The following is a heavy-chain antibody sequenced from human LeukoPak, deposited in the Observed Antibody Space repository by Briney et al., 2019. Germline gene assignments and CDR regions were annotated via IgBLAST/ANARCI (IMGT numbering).Heavy chain of an antibody. CDR3: ASNRGWLHPDY. CDR2: INSDGSST. J-gene: IGHJ4*02. Sequence: TGGSLRLSCAASGFTFSTYWMHWVRQAPGHRVGWVSRINSDGSSTSYADSVKSRFTISRDNAKHTPYLQMNSVIAEDTAVYYCASNRGWLHPDYWGQGTLVTVSS. D-gene: IGHD5-24*01. V-gene: IGHV3-74*01. CDR1: GFTFSTYW.